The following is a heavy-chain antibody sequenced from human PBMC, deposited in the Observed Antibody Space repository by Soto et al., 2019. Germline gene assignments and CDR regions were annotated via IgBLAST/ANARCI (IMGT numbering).Heavy chain of an antibody. V-gene: IGHV3-30-3*01. CDR2: ISYDGSNK. CDR3: ARSNRAGVAAHYGMDV. D-gene: IGHD6-19*01. CDR1: GFTFSSYA. J-gene: IGHJ6*02. Sequence: PGGSLRLSCAASGFTFSSYAMHWVRQAPGKGLGWVAVISYDGSNKYYADSVKGRFTISRDNSKNTLYLQMNSLRAEDTAVYYCARSNRAGVAAHYGMDVWGQGTTVTVSS.